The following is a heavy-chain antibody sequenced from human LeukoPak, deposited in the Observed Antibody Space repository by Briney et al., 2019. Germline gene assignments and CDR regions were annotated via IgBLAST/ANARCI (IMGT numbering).Heavy chain of an antibody. CDR2: ITDSSSSM. D-gene: IGHD1-26*01. J-gene: IGHJ4*02. Sequence: TGGSLRLSCAASGFTFSSYAMSWVRQAPGKGLEWVSSITDSSSSMYYADSVKGRFTISRDNAKNSLYLQMNSLRAEDTAVYYCARDFSSGSYYGDYYFDYWGQGTLVTVSS. CDR3: ARDFSSGSYYGDYYFDY. V-gene: IGHV3-21*01. CDR1: GFTFSSYA.